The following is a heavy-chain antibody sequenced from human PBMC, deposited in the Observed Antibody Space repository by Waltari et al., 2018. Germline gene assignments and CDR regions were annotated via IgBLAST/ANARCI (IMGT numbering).Heavy chain of an antibody. J-gene: IGHJ5*02. CDR1: GGTFSSYA. D-gene: IGHD2-2*01. CDR3: ASDCSSTSCSGVWFDP. CDR2: IIPIFGTA. Sequence: QVQLVQSGAEVKKPGSSVKVSCKASGGTFSSYAISWVRQAPGQGLEWMGGIIPIFGTANYAQKFQGRVTITADKSTSTAYMELSSLRSEDTAVYYCASDCSSTSCSGVWFDPWGQGTLVTVSS. V-gene: IGHV1-69*14.